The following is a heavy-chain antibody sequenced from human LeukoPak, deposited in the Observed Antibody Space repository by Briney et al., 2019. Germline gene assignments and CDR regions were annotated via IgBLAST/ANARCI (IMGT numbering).Heavy chain of an antibody. Sequence: ASVKVSCKASGGTFSSYAISWVRQAPGQGLEWMGGIIPIFGTANYAQKFQGRVTITTDESTSTAYMELSSLRSEDTAVYYCARVGAVITPYYYYYCYMDVWGKGTTVTVSS. CDR2: IIPIFGTA. CDR1: GGTFSSYA. D-gene: IGHD3-22*01. V-gene: IGHV1-69*05. CDR3: ARVGAVITPYYYYYCYMDV. J-gene: IGHJ6*03.